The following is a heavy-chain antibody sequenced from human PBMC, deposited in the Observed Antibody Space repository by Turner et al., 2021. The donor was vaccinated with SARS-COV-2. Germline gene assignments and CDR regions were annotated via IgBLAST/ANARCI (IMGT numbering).Heavy chain of an antibody. CDR2: NYYSGST. Sequence: QLQLQESGPGLVKPSETLSLTCTVSGGPISSSSYYWGWIRQPPGKGLGWIGSNYYSGSTYYNPSLKSRVTIFVNTSKNQFSLKLSSVTAADTAVYYCARRQRGYCYDTPFDPWGQGTLVTVSS. J-gene: IGHJ5*02. CDR3: ARRQRGYCYDTPFDP. CDR1: GGPISSSSYY. V-gene: IGHV4-39*01. D-gene: IGHD3-22*01.